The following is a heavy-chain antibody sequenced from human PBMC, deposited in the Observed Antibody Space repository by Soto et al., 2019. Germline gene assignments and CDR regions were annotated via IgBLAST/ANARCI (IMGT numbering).Heavy chain of an antibody. Sequence: EVQLLESGGGLVQPGGSLRLSCAASGFTFNKYAMTWVRQAPGKGLEWVAIIGIGHDTYYVDSVKGRFTISRDNSNNAVFLQMNSLRADDTAVYYCANVMILRFSEWSTSDDSWGQGTLVTVSS. CDR1: GFTFNKYA. J-gene: IGHJ5*01. D-gene: IGHD3-3*01. V-gene: IGHV3-23*01. CDR3: ANVMILRFSEWSTSDDS. CDR2: IIGIGHDT.